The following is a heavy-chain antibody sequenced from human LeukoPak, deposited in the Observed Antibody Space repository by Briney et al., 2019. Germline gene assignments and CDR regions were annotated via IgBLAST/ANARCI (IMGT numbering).Heavy chain of an antibody. CDR1: GYTFTNYG. CDR3: ARDGATGYDGRGLILY. CDR2: ISPSKGNT. D-gene: IGHD3-22*01. Sequence: ASVKVSCKASGYTFTNYGISWVRQAPGQGLEWMGWISPSKGNTNYAQKIQDRVTMTTDRSTTTAYMELRSLISDDTAVYYCARDGATGYDGRGLILYWGQGTLVTVSS. J-gene: IGHJ4*02. V-gene: IGHV1-18*01.